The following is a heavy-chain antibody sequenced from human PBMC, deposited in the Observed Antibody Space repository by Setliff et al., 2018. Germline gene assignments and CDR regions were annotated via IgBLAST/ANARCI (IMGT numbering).Heavy chain of an antibody. CDR2: VDHSGST. J-gene: IGHJ5*02. V-gene: IGHV4-59*01. CDR1: GGFTSSFY. D-gene: IGHD3-16*01. Sequence: PSETLSLTCTISGGFTSSFYWSWIRQAPGKGLEWIGYVDHSGSTNFSPSLKSRGTISVDTSKTQVSLTLTSVTAADTAVYYCARDYQGGWFDPWVPGTLVTVSS. CDR3: ARDYQGGWFDP.